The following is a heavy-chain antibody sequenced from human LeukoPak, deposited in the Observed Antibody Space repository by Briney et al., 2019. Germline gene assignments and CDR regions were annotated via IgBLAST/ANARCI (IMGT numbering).Heavy chain of an antibody. CDR3: AKRGLAAALFR. D-gene: IGHD6-13*01. CDR2: ISGSGGST. V-gene: IGHV3-23*01. CDR1: GFTFSSYA. Sequence: GGSLRLSCAASGFTFSSYAMSWVRQAPGKGLEWVSDISGSGGSTYYADSVKGRFTISRENSKNTLYLQMNRLRAEDTAVYYCAKRGLAAALFRWGQGTLVTVSS. J-gene: IGHJ4*02.